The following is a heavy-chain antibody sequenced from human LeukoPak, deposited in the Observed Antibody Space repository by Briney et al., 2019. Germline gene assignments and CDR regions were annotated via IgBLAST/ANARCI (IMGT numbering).Heavy chain of an antibody. Sequence: GGSLRLSWAASGFTFSSYSMNWVRQAPGKGLEWVSSISSISSYIYYADSVKGRFTVPRDNAKNSLYLQMDSLRAEDTAVYYCARDPSGTYYPRVSGALDIWGQGTMVTVSS. CDR1: GFTFSSYS. D-gene: IGHD1-26*01. J-gene: IGHJ3*02. CDR2: ISSISSYI. V-gene: IGHV3-21*01. CDR3: ARDPSGTYYPRVSGALDI.